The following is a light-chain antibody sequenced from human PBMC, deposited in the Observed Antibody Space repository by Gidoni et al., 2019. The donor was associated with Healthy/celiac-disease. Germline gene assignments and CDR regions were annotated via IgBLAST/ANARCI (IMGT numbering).Light chain of an antibody. CDR3: SSYTSSSTYV. CDR2: DVS. CDR1: SSDVGGYNY. J-gene: IGLJ1*01. Sequence: QSALTQPASVSGSPGQSITISCTGTSSDVGGYNYVSWYQQHPGKAPKLMIYDVSNRPSGVSNRFSVSKSGNTASLTISGLQAEDEADYYCSSYTSSSTYVFGTGTKVTVV. V-gene: IGLV2-14*03.